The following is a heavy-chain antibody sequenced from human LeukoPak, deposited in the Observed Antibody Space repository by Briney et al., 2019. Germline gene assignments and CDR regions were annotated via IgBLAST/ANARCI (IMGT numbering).Heavy chain of an antibody. D-gene: IGHD2-8*02. CDR1: GYTFTGYY. CDR2: SNTNNGGT. V-gene: IGHV1-2*02. CDR3: ARVDGGEWYYFDY. J-gene: IGHJ4*02. Sequence: ASVNLSFKASGYTFTGYYMHWVRQAPGPGLERMGWSNTNNGGTNYSNKSQSSVTTTLDTSISKAYMELSRLRSDDTAIYYCARVDGGEWYYFDYWGQGTLVTVSS.